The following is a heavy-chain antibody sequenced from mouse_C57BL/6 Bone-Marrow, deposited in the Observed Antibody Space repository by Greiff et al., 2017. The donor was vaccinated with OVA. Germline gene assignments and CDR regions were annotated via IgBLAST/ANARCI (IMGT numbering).Heavy chain of an antibody. CDR2: IDPENGDT. Sequence: VQLQQSGAELVRPGASVKLSCTASGFNIKDDYMHWVKQRPEQGLEWIGWIDPENGDTEYASKFQGKATITADTSSNTAYLRLSSLTSEDTAVYYSARGIITTVVSPFAYWGQGTLVTVSA. CDR3: ARGIITTVVSPFAY. CDR1: GFNIKDDY. V-gene: IGHV14-4*01. D-gene: IGHD1-1*01. J-gene: IGHJ3*01.